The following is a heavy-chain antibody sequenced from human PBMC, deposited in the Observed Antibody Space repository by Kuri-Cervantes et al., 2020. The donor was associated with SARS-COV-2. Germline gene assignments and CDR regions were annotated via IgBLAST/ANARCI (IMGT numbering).Heavy chain of an antibody. D-gene: IGHD6-13*01. Sequence: SVKVSCKTSGGTFSSYAISWVRQAPGQGLEWMGRIIPIFGTANYAQKFQGRVTITTDESTSTAYMELSSLRSEDTAVYYCARGVLSSSSWTYYYYYYMDVWGKGTTVTVSS. J-gene: IGHJ6*03. CDR2: IIPIFGTA. V-gene: IGHV1-69*05. CDR3: ARGVLSSSSWTYYYYYYMDV. CDR1: GGTFSSYA.